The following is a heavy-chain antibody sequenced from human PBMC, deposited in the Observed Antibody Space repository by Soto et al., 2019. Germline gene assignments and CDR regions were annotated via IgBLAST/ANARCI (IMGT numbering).Heavy chain of an antibody. V-gene: IGHV4-30-4*01. CDR3: AISRGSGSYYTPWYFDY. J-gene: IGHJ4*02. Sequence: SETLSLTCTVSGGSISSGDYYWSWISQPPGKGLGGIGYIYYGGSTYYNPSLKSRVTIAVDTSKNQWSLKLSSVTAADTAVYYCAISRGSGSYYTPWYFDYWGQGTLVTVSS. CDR1: GGSISSGDYY. D-gene: IGHD3-10*01. CDR2: IYYGGST.